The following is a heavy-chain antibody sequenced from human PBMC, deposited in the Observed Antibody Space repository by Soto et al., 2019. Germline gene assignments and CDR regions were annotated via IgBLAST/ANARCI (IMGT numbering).Heavy chain of an antibody. CDR3: ARDPGAAMARFYYYGMDV. D-gene: IGHD5-18*01. V-gene: IGHV3-30-3*01. J-gene: IGHJ6*02. CDR2: ISYDGSNK. Sequence: QVQLVESGGGVVQPGRSLRLSCAASGFTFSSYAMHWVRQAPGKGLAWVAVISYDGSNKYYADSVKGRFTISRDNSKNTLYLQMNSLRAEDTAVYYCARDPGAAMARFYYYGMDVWGQGTTVTVSS. CDR1: GFTFSSYA.